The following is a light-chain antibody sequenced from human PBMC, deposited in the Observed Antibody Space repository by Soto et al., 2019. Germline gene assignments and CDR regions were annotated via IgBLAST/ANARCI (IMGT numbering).Light chain of an antibody. J-gene: IGKJ1*01. CDR1: QSVSSN. V-gene: IGKV3-15*01. CDR3: QQQNSRPPWT. Sequence: EIVMTQSPATLSVSPGERATLSCRASQSVSSNLSCYQQKPGHHPTRLIYGASTRTTGIPARFSSSGAGTEVTPPISSLQAEEYAVYYCQQQNSRPPWTFGQGTKVEIK. CDR2: GAS.